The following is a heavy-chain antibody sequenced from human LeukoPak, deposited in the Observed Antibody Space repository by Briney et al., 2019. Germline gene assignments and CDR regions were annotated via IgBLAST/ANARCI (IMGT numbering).Heavy chain of an antibody. J-gene: IGHJ4*01. D-gene: IGHD1-26*01. V-gene: IGHV4-39*01. Sequence: SETLSLTCTVSGGSISSSSYYWGWIRQPPGKGLEGLGSIYYSGNAYYNPSLMSRVTISVETSRNQFSLKLSSVTSADTAVYYCTSHRGATSIDYWGQGSLVTVSS. CDR3: TSHRGATSIDY. CDR1: GGSISSSSYY. CDR2: IYYSGNA.